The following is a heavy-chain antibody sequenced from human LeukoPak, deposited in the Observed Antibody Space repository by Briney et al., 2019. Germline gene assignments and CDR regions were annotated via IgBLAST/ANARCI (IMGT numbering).Heavy chain of an antibody. CDR3: ARGSSGGYYYMGV. J-gene: IGHJ6*03. CDR2: INPSGGST. CDR1: GYTFTSYY. Sequence: ASVKVSCKASGYTFTSYYMHWVRQAPGQGLEWMGIINPSGGSTSYAQKFQGRVTMTRDTSISTAYMELSRLRSDDTAVYYCARGSSGGYYYMGVWGKGTTVTISS. D-gene: IGHD3-10*01. V-gene: IGHV1-46*01.